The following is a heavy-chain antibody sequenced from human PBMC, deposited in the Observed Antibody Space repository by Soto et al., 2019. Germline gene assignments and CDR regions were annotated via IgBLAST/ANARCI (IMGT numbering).Heavy chain of an antibody. J-gene: IGHJ4*02. CDR2: ISYDGSNK. D-gene: IGHD3-10*01. V-gene: IGHV3-30-3*01. Sequence: GGSLRLSCAASGFTFSSYAMHWVRQAPGKGLEWVAVISYDGSNKYYADSVKGRFTISRDNSKNTLYLQMNSLRAEDTAVYYCAREFTHYGSGSGSNYWGQGTLVTVSS. CDR3: AREFTHYGSGSGSNY. CDR1: GFTFSSYA.